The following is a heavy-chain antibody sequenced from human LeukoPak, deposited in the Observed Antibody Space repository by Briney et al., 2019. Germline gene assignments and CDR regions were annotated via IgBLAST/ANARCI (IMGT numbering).Heavy chain of an antibody. D-gene: IGHD6-13*01. CDR3: ARDRYSTSWFDI. CDR2: ISSSSSFT. V-gene: IGHV3-11*05. CDR1: GFTVSEHY. J-gene: IGHJ3*02. Sequence: GGSLTLACAASGFTVSEHYMSWIRQAPGKGLEWVSYISSSSSFTNYADSVKGRFTISRDNAKTSLYLQMNSLRAEDTAVYYCARDRYSTSWFDIWGQGTKVTVSS.